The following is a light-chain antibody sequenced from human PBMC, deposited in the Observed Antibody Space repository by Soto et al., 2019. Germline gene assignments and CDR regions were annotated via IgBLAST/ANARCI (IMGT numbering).Light chain of an antibody. CDR1: SSDVGSYNR. J-gene: IGLJ2*01. CDR2: EVS. V-gene: IGLV2-18*02. Sequence: QSALTQPPSVSGSPGQSVTISCTGTSSDVGSYNRVSWYQQPPGTAPKLMIYEVSNRPSGVPDRFSGSKSGNTASLTISGLQAEDEADYYCSSYTSSSTSVFGGGNKLTVL. CDR3: SSYTSSSTSV.